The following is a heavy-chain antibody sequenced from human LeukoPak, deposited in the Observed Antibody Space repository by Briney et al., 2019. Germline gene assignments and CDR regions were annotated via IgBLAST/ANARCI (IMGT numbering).Heavy chain of an antibody. CDR2: IKQDGSQK. CDR3: ARVKKGYLDWYLFDY. V-gene: IGHV3-7*04. Sequence: GVSLRLSCAASGFTFNNYWMSWVRQAPGKGLEGVANIKQDGSQKSYVDSVKGRFTISSDNAKNSLYLQMNSLRAEDTAVYFCARVKKGYLDWYLFDYWGQGTLVTVSS. CDR1: GFTFNNYW. D-gene: IGHD3-9*01. J-gene: IGHJ4*02.